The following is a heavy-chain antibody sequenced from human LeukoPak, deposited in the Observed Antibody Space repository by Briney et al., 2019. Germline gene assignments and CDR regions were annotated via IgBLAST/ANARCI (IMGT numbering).Heavy chain of an antibody. CDR3: ARDAGIVGATGDY. V-gene: IGHV1-2*06. D-gene: IGHD1-26*01. CDR1: VYTFTGYY. CDR2: INPNSGGT. Sequence: ASVKVSCKASVYTFTGYYMHWVRQAPGQGLEWMGRINPNSGGTNYAQKFQGRVTMTRDTSISTAYMELSRLRSDDTAVYYCARDAGIVGATGDYWGQGTLVTVSS. J-gene: IGHJ4*02.